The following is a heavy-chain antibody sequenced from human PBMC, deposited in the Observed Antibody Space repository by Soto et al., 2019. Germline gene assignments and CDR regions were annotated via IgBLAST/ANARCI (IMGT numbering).Heavy chain of an antibody. J-gene: IGHJ4*02. CDR1: GYTFTRFG. Sequence: QVQLVQSGTEVKKPGASVKVSCKASGYTFTRFGINWVRQAPGQGLEWMGWISGHNGNTHSAQNFQGRVTVTTDTCTSTGYMVLWMLRSDDTGLSYCALGFEAGGQLVGAFDYWGQGTLVTVSS. CDR2: ISGHNGNT. D-gene: IGHD6-6*01. CDR3: ALGFEAGGQLVGAFDY. V-gene: IGHV1-18*01.